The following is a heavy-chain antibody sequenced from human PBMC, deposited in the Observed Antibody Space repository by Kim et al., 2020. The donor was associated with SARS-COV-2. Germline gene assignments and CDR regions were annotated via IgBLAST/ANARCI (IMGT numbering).Heavy chain of an antibody. J-gene: IGHJ6*02. CDR1: GFTFSSYW. Sequence: GGSLRLSCAASGFTFSSYWINWVRQAPGKGLEWVSRISSDGSITNYADFVKGRFTLSRDNTERTVNLHMNSLRVEDTALYYCVRGLLRHGFDVWGQGTTVVVSS. V-gene: IGHV3-74*01. CDR2: ISSDGSIT. CDR3: VRGLLRHGFDV. D-gene: IGHD2-15*01.